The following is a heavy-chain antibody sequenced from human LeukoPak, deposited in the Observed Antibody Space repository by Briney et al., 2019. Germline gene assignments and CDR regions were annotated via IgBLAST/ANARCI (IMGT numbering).Heavy chain of an antibody. CDR3: ARGYYDARGDSNPFDI. CDR2: TSHSGST. D-gene: IGHD3-22*01. CDR1: GGSISSSH. Sequence: SETLSLTCTVSGGSISSSHWSWIRQPPERGLEWIGYTSHSGSTNYKPSLKSRASISIDTSKNQFSLKLTSVTAADTAMYYCARGYYDARGDSNPFDIWGQGTMVTVSS. V-gene: IGHV4-59*01. J-gene: IGHJ3*02.